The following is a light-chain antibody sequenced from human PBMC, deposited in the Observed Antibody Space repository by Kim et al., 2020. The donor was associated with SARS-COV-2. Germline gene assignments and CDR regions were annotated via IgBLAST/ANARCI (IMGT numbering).Light chain of an antibody. CDR1: SLRGFS. J-gene: IGLJ1*01. CDR2: AKN. V-gene: IGLV3-19*01. CDR3: NSRDSALTGV. Sequence: VALGQTVRITCKGDSLRGFSASWYQQKPGQAPRLVIYAKNKRPSGIPDRFSGSSSGNTASLTITGAQAEDEADYYCNSRDSALTGVFGTGTKVTVL.